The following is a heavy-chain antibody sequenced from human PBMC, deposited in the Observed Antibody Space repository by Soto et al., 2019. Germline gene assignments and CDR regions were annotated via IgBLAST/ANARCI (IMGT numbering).Heavy chain of an antibody. CDR3: AREGIAVAGTAGYYGMDV. D-gene: IGHD6-19*01. CDR1: GFTFSSYD. J-gene: IGHJ6*02. CDR2: IGTAGDT. Sequence: GGSLRLSCAASGFTFSSYDMHWVRQATGKGLEWVSAIGTAGDTYYPGSVKGRFTISRENAKNSLYLQMNSLRAGGTAVYYCAREGIAVAGTAGYYGMDVWGQGTTVTVSS. V-gene: IGHV3-13*01.